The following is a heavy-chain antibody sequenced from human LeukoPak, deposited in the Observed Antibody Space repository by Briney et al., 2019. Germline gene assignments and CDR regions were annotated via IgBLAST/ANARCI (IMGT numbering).Heavy chain of an antibody. CDR2: IIPILGIA. CDR3: VWAHHIVVVTASDLFDY. CDR1: GGTFSSYA. J-gene: IGHJ4*02. V-gene: IGHV1-69*04. Sequence: SVKVSCKASGGTFSSYAISWVRQAPGQGLEWMGRIIPILGIANYAQKFQGRVTITADKSTSTAYMELSSLRSEDTAVYYCVWAHHIVVVTASDLFDYWAREPWSPSPQ. D-gene: IGHD2-21*02.